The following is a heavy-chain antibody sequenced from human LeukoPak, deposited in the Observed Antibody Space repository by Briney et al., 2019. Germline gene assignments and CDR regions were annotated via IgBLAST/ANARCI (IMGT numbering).Heavy chain of an antibody. CDR1: GGSISSYY. Sequence: SETLSLTCTVSGGSISSYYWGWIRQPPGKGLEWIGSIYYSGSTYYNPSPKSRVTISVDTYKNQFSLKLSSVTAADTAVYYCARDIMTTVRNAYWFDPWGQGTLVTVSS. CDR3: ARDIMTTVRNAYWFDP. V-gene: IGHV4-39*02. J-gene: IGHJ5*02. CDR2: IYYSGST. D-gene: IGHD4-11*01.